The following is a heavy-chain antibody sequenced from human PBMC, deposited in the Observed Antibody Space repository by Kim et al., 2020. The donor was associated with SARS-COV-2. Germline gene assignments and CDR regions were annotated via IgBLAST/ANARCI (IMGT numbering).Heavy chain of an antibody. CDR2: TYYSRGP. J-gene: IGHJ6*02. CDR3: ARGGELSLFYYYYGMDL. D-gene: IGHD3-16*02. Sequence: GRGWLGYTYYSRGPSHPTSLQSRVTIPVDTSKNQFSLKLSSVTAADPAVYYCARGGELSLFYYYYGMDLWGPGTTVTVSS. V-gene: IGHV4-30-4*01.